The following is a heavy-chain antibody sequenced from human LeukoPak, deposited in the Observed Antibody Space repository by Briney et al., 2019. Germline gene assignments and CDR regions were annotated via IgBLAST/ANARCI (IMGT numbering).Heavy chain of an antibody. CDR2: TYSSGIT. Sequence: SETLSLTCTVSGGSIISSYWNWIRQPPGKGLEWIGYTYSSGITNYNPSLKSRGTISIATSRNQFSLRLNSVTAADTAIYYCARRAYYDTSGYYPASGYFDLWGRGTLVTVSS. CDR1: GGSIISSY. J-gene: IGHJ2*01. V-gene: IGHV4-59*08. D-gene: IGHD3-22*01. CDR3: ARRAYYDTSGYYPASGYFDL.